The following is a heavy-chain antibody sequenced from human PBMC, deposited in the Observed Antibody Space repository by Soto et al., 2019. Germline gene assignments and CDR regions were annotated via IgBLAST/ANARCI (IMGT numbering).Heavy chain of an antibody. Sequence: SETLSLTCTVSGCSISSSSYYWGWIRQPPGKGLEWIGSIYYSGSTYYNPSLKSRVTISVDTSKNQFSLKLSSVTAADTAVYYCARHVAYGGNSLDYWGQGTLVTVSS. J-gene: IGHJ4*02. CDR2: IYYSGST. CDR3: ARHVAYGGNSLDY. V-gene: IGHV4-39*01. D-gene: IGHD4-17*01. CDR1: GCSISSSSYY.